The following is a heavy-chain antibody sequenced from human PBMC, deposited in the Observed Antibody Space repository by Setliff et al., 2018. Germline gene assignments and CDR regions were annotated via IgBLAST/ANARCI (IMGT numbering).Heavy chain of an antibody. CDR2: IKPDGSET. J-gene: IGHJ4*02. V-gene: IGHV3-7*03. CDR3: ARSRLRGGLYFDY. Sequence: ASVKVSCKASGYTFTGYYMHWVRQPPGKGLEWVASIKPDGSETYYADSVKGRFTIFRDNAKNTLYLQMNSLRAEDTAVYYCARSRLRGGLYFDYWGQGTLVTVSS. CDR1: GYTFTGYY. D-gene: IGHD4-17*01.